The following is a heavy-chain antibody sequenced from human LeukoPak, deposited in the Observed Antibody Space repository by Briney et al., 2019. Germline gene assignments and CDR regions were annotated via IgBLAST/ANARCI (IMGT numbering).Heavy chain of an antibody. J-gene: IGHJ6*03. Sequence: GGSLRLSCAASGVAVSSNYMSWVRQAPGKGLEWVSVLYSGGSGGSTYYADSVKGRFTISRDNAKNSLYLQMNSLRVEDTAVYYCARGVAHYGYYMDVWAKGPRSPSP. V-gene: IGHV3-66*01. CDR1: GVAVSSNY. CDR3: ARGVAHYGYYMDV. D-gene: IGHD5-12*01. CDR2: LYSGGSGGST.